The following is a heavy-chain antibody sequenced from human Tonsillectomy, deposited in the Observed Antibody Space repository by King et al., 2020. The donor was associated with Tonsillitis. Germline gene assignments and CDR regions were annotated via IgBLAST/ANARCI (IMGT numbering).Heavy chain of an antibody. CDR1: GFTFSSYG. J-gene: IGHJ4*02. CDR3: AKDPTGGWFGEELNYFDY. V-gene: IGHV3-30*02. Sequence: VQLVESGGGVVQPGGSLRLSCAASGFTFSSYGMHWVRQAPGKGLEWVAFIRYDGSNKYYADSVKGRFTISRDSSKSTLYLQMNSLRPEDTAVYYCAKDPTGGWFGEELNYFDYWGQGTLVTVSS. D-gene: IGHD3-10*01. CDR2: IRYDGSNK.